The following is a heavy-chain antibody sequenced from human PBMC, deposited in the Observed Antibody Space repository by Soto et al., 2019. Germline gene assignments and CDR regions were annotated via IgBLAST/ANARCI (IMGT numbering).Heavy chain of an antibody. V-gene: IGHV3-30*18. CDR1: GFTFSSYG. Sequence: SLRLSCAASGFTFSSYGMHWVRQAPGKGLEWVAVISYDGSNKYYADSVKGRFTISRDNSKNTLYLQMNSLRAEDTAVYYCAKDSAPHYDFENRYFQHWGQGTLVTVSS. D-gene: IGHD3-3*01. CDR3: AKDSAPHYDFENRYFQH. J-gene: IGHJ1*01. CDR2: ISYDGSNK.